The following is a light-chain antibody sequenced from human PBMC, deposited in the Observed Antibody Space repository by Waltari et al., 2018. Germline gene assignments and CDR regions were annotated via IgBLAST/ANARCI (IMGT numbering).Light chain of an antibody. CDR3: QAWDSSTVV. V-gene: IGLV3-1*01. Sequence: SYELTQPPSVSVSPGQTASITCSGDKLGDKYACWYQQKPGQSPVLVIYQYSNRPSGIPERFSGSNSGNTATLTISGTQAMDEADYYCQAWDSSTVVFGGGTKLTVL. CDR1: KLGDKY. CDR2: QYS. J-gene: IGLJ2*01.